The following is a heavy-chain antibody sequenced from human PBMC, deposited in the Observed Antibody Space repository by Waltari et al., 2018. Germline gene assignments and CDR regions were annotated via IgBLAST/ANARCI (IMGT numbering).Heavy chain of an antibody. CDR2: RTPNSGNK. CDR3: GGWAWIGPNY. Sequence: QVQLVQSGAEVKKPGASVKVSCKASGYTFTTYDINWVVEGSGQGLGCVGWRTPNSGNKGYSKKCLGRGTMTRNTSLRTADVELSSLGSEDTAVYYCGGWAWIGPNYWAQGTLVTVAS. D-gene: IGHD1-1*01. J-gene: IGHJ4*02. V-gene: IGHV1-8*02. CDR1: GYTFTTYD.